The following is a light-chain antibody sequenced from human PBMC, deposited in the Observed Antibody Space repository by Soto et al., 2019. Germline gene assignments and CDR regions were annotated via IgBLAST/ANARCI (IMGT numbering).Light chain of an antibody. J-gene: IGLJ1*01. CDR2: EVT. V-gene: IGLV2-14*01. CDR3: SSKRDSSTLFV. CDR1: SSDVGAYNY. Sequence: QSALTQPASVSGSPGQSITISCTGTSSDVGAYNYVSWYQHHPGKVPKLLIYEVTNRPSGVSDRFSGSKSGNTASLTISGLQAEHEADYYCSSKRDSSTLFVFGTGTKVTVL.